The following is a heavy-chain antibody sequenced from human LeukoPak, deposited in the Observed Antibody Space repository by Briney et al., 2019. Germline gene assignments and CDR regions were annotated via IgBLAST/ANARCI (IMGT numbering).Heavy chain of an antibody. J-gene: IGHJ6*02. CDR2: IYYSGST. V-gene: IGHV4-59*01. D-gene: IGHD3-10*01. CDR1: GCSISSYY. CDR3: ARPQQVLLWFGEYNPSDYYGMDV. Sequence: SETLSLTCTVSGCSISSYYCSWIRQPPGKGLEWIAYIYYSGSTNYNPSLKSRVTISVDTSNNQFSLQLRSVTAADTAVYYCARPQQVLLWFGEYNPSDYYGMDVWGQGTTVTVPS.